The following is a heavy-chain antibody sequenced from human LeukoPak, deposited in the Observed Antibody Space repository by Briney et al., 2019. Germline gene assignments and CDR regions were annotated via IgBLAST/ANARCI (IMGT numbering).Heavy chain of an antibody. Sequence: PGGSLRLFCAASGFTFYDYGMHWVGQTPGKGLEWVSLISGGGSDTFYADFVKGRFTISRDNSKKSLYPQMNSLRSEDTALYFCAKDRLYSGTTFDYWGQGTLVTVSS. CDR1: GFTFYDYG. D-gene: IGHD1-1*01. CDR2: ISGGGSDT. V-gene: IGHV3-43*02. J-gene: IGHJ4*02. CDR3: AKDRLYSGTTFDY.